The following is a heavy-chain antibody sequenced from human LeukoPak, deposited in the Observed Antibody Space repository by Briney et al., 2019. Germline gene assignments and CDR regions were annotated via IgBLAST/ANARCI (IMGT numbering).Heavy chain of an antibody. CDR2: TSSGSSTI. CDR3: AKGTYYYDSSGYYYESHDAFDI. V-gene: IGHV3-48*01. J-gene: IGHJ3*02. Sequence: SGGSLRLSCAASGFTFSRFHMNWVRQAPRKGLEWVSYTSSGSSTIYYADSVKGRFTISRDNSKNTLYLQMNSLRAEDTAVYYCAKGTYYYDSSGYYYESHDAFDIWGQGTMVTVSS. CDR1: GFTFSRFH. D-gene: IGHD3-22*01.